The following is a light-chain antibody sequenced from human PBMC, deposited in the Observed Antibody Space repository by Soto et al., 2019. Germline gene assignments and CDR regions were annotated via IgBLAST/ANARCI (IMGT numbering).Light chain of an antibody. J-gene: IGKJ2*01. V-gene: IGKV3-20*01. CDR3: QQQGT. CDR1: QSRSSSY. Sequence: EIVVTQFPGTLSLSPGERATLSCRPSQSRSSSYLDWYQQKPGQAPRLLIYAASRRATGIPDRFSGSGSATDYTLTISRLEPEDSAVYYCQQQGTFGQGNKLEIK. CDR2: AAS.